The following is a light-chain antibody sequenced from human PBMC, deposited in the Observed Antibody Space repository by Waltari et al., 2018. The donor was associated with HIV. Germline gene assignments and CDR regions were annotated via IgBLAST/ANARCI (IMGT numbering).Light chain of an antibody. CDR3: GTWDSSLSASVV. CDR2: DNN. CDR1: SSNIGNNY. V-gene: IGLV1-51*01. J-gene: IGLJ2*01. Sequence: QSVLTQPPSVSAAPGQKVTISCSGRSSNIGNNYVSWSQQLPGTAPKLLIYDNNKRPSGIPDRFSGSKSGTSATLGITGLQTGDEADYYCGTWDSSLSASVVFGGGTKLTVL.